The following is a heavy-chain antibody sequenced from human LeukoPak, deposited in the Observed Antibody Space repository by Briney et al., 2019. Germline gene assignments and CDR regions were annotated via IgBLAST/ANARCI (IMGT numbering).Heavy chain of an antibody. V-gene: IGHV3-48*03. D-gene: IGHD1-26*01. CDR2: ISSSGSTI. Sequence: PGGSLRLSCAASGFTFSSYEMNWVRQAPGKGLEWVSYISSSGSTIYYADSVRGRFTISRDNTWNSLYLEMNSLRVEDTAVYYCARDKDVGATKLDYWGQGILVTVSS. CDR1: GFTFSSYE. J-gene: IGHJ4*02. CDR3: ARDKDVGATKLDY.